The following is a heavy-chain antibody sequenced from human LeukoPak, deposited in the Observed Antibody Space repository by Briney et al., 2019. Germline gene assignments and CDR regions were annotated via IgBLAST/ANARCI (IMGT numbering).Heavy chain of an antibody. D-gene: IGHD3-3*01. CDR1: GGSISSYY. Sequence: PSETLSLTCTVSGGSISSYYWSWIRQPPGKGLEWIGEINHSGSTNYNPSLKSRVTISVDTPKNQFSLKLSSVTAADTAVYYCARGPRSGYRRFDPWGQGTLVTVSS. CDR2: INHSGST. CDR3: ARGPRSGYRRFDP. V-gene: IGHV4-34*01. J-gene: IGHJ5*02.